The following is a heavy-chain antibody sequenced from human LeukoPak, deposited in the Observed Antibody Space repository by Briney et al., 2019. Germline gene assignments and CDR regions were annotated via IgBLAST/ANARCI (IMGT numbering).Heavy chain of an antibody. D-gene: IGHD3-10*01. CDR2: IYYSGNT. V-gene: IGHV4-39*07. J-gene: IGHJ3*02. Sequence: PSETLSLTCTVSGGSISSSNYYWAWIRQPPGKGLEWIGSIYYSGNTLYNPSLKSRVTTSVDTSKSQFSLSLSSVTAADTAVYYCARWEVRLNAFEMWGQGTMVTVSS. CDR3: ARWEVRLNAFEM. CDR1: GGSISSSNYY.